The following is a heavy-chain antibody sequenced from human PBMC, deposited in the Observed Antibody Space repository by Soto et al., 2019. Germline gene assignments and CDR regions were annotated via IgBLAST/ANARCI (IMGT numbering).Heavy chain of an antibody. Sequence: QVQLVQSGAEVKKPGSSVKVSCKASGGTFSSYAISWVRQAPGQGLEWMGGIIPIFGTANSAQKFQARVTIPADESTSTAYMELSSLRSEDTAVYYCARDEDDGIAARVSGYWGQGTLVTVSS. CDR3: ARDEDDGIAARVSGY. J-gene: IGHJ4*02. V-gene: IGHV1-69*12. CDR1: GGTFSSYA. D-gene: IGHD6-6*01. CDR2: IIPIFGTA.